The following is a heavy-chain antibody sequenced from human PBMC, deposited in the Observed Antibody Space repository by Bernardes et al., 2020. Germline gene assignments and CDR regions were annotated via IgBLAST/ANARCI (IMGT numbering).Heavy chain of an antibody. D-gene: IGHD6-13*01. CDR1: GGSISSYY. Sequence: SETLSLTCTVSGGSISSYYWSWIRQPPGKGLEWIGYIYYSGSTNYNPSLKSRVTISVDTSKNQFSLKLSSVTAADTAVYYCARVIAAPSYYYYYGMDVWGKGTTVTVSS. J-gene: IGHJ6*04. CDR2: IYYSGST. V-gene: IGHV4-59*01. CDR3: ARVIAAPSYYYYYGMDV.